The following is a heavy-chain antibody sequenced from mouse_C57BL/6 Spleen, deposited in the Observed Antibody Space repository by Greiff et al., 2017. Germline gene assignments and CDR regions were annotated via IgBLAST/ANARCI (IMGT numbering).Heavy chain of an antibody. J-gene: IGHJ3*01. Sequence: DVKLQESGPGLVKPSQSLSLTCSVTGYSITSGYYWNWIRQFPGNKLEWMGYISYDGSNNYNPSLKNRISITRDTSKNQFFLKLNSVTTEDTATYYCARDPYDSLAYWGQGTLVTVSA. CDR3: ARDPYDSLAY. D-gene: IGHD2-4*01. CDR1: GYSITSGYY. CDR2: ISYDGSN. V-gene: IGHV3-6*01.